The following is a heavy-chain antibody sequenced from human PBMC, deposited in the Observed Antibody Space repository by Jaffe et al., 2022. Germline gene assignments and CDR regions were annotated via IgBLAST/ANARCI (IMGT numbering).Heavy chain of an antibody. D-gene: IGHD4-17*01. J-gene: IGHJ4*02. CDR1: GGSISSSSYY. CDR2: IYYSGST. V-gene: IGHV4-39*01. Sequence: QLQLQESGPGLVKPSETLSLTCTVSGGSISSSSYYWGWIRQPPGKGLEWIGSIYYSGSTYYNPSLKSRVTISVDTSKNQFSLKLSSVTAADTAVYYCARQTLYGDYGFGLATDFDYWGQGTLVTVSS. CDR3: ARQTLYGDYGFGLATDFDY.